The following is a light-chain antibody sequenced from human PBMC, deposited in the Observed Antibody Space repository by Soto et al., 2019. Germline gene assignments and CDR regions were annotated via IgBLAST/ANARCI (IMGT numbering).Light chain of an antibody. CDR3: QHFSDYPIT. CDR2: VGS. V-gene: IGKV1D-13*01. CDR1: QGVGSS. Sequence: AIQLTQSPSSLSASVGDRVTITCRASQGVGSSLAWYQRKPGEAPKFLIYVGSSLESGVPSRFSGSGSGTDFTLTISSLQPEDFATYYCQHFSDYPITFCQGTRLEIK. J-gene: IGKJ5*01.